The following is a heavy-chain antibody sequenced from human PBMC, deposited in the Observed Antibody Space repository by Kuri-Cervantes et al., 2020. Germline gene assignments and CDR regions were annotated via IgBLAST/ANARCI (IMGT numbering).Heavy chain of an antibody. CDR1: GFTFSSYG. V-gene: IGHV3-30*18. J-gene: IGHJ4*02. Sequence: GGPLRLSCAASGFTFSSYGMHWVRQAPGKGLEWVAVISYDGSNKYYADSVKGRFTISRDNSKNTLYLQMNSLRAEDTAVYYCAKGIGRYSGSQGWWGQGTLVTVSS. CDR3: AKGIGRYSGSQGW. D-gene: IGHD1-26*01. CDR2: ISYDGSNK.